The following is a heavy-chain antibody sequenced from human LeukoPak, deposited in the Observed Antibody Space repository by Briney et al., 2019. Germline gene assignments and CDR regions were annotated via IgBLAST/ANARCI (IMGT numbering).Heavy chain of an antibody. Sequence: SETPSLTCTVSGGSINNYYWSWLRQPPGKGLEWIGYIYYSGSTNYNPSLKSRVTISVDTSKNQFSLKLSSVTAADTAVYYCARPHCSSTSCYTRFYYGMDVWGQGTTVTVSS. CDR1: GGSINNYY. CDR3: ARPHCSSTSCYTRFYYGMDV. D-gene: IGHD2-2*02. CDR2: IYYSGST. J-gene: IGHJ6*02. V-gene: IGHV4-59*12.